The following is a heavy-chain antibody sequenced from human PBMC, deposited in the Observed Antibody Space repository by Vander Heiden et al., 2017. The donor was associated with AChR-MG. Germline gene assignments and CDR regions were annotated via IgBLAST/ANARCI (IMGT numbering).Heavy chain of an antibody. D-gene: IGHD1-26*01. CDR2: IKQDGSEK. V-gene: IGHV3-7*01. CDR3: AREGRDSGSYYARLGAFDI. Sequence: EVQLVESGGGLVQPGGSLRLSCAASGFPFSSYWMGWVRQAPGKGLEWVANIKQDGSEKYYVDSVKGRFTISRDNAKNSLYLQMNSLRAEDTAVYYCAREGRDSGSYYARLGAFDIWGQGTMVTVSS. CDR1: GFPFSSYW. J-gene: IGHJ3*02.